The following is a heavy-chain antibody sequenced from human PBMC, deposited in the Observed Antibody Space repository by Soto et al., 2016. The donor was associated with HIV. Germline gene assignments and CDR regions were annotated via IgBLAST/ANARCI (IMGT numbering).Heavy chain of an antibody. V-gene: IGHV1-8*03. J-gene: IGHJ4*02. CDR2: IHPNTGDR. D-gene: IGHD4-4*01. Sequence: QVQLVQSGAEVKKPGASVKVSCKASGYTFTDLDISWVRQAPGHGLEWMGWIHPNTGDRGYAQKFQERFTITRDTSANTACMELTSLTSEDTAVYYCAVEPGAYGNGYFDNWGQGTQVTVSS. CDR3: AVEPGAYGNGYFDN. CDR1: GYTFTDLD.